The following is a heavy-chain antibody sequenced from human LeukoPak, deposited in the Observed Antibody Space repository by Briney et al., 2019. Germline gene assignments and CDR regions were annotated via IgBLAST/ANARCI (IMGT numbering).Heavy chain of an antibody. V-gene: IGHV3-23*01. J-gene: IGHJ4*02. CDR2: ISGSGGST. D-gene: IGHD3-3*01. Sequence: GGSLRLSCAASGFTFSSYGMSWVRQAPGKGLEWVSAISGSGGSTYYADSVKGRFTISRDNSKSTLYLQMNSLRAEDTAVYYCAMTSSTYYDFWSGYYFDYWGQGTLVTVSS. CDR3: AMTSSTYYDFWSGYYFDY. CDR1: GFTFSSYG.